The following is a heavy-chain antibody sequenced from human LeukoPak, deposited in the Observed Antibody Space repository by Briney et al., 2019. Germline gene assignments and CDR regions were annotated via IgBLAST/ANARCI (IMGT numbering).Heavy chain of an antibody. CDR1: GFTFSHYA. Sequence: PGTSLRLSCEGSGFTFSHYAMHWVRQAPGKGLEWVAVISSDGSNKYYADSVKGRFTISRDSSKNTLYLQTNSLRAEDTAVYYCARGGSSSSYYYYYGVDVWGQGTTVTVSS. V-gene: IGHV3-30-3*01. D-gene: IGHD6-6*01. CDR3: ARGGSSSSYYYYYGVDV. J-gene: IGHJ6*02. CDR2: ISSDGSNK.